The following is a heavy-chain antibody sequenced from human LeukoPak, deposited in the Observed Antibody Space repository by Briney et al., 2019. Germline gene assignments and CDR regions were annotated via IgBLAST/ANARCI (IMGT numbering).Heavy chain of an antibody. D-gene: IGHD6-6*01. Sequence: ASVKVSCKASGYTFTSYGISWVRQAPGQGLEWMGWISAYNGNTNYAQKLQGRVTMTTDTSTSTAYTELRSLRSDDTAVYYCARSPWGSSSGPDYWGQGTLVTVSS. CDR2: ISAYNGNT. J-gene: IGHJ4*02. CDR1: GYTFTSYG. V-gene: IGHV1-18*01. CDR3: ARSPWGSSSGPDY.